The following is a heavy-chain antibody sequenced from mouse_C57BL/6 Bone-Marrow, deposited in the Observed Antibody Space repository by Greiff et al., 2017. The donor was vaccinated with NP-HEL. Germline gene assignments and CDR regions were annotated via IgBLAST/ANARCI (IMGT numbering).Heavy chain of an antibody. V-gene: IGHV1-52*01. CDR3: ARAPHYYDYPAWFAY. CDR1: GYTFTSYW. Sequence: QVQLKESGAELVRPGSSVKLSCKASGYTFTSYWMHWVKQRPIQGLEWIGNIDPSDSETHYNQKFKDKATLTVDKSSSTAYMQLSSLTSEDSAVYDCARAPHYYDYPAWFAYWGQGTLVTVSA. D-gene: IGHD2-4*01. J-gene: IGHJ3*01. CDR2: IDPSDSET.